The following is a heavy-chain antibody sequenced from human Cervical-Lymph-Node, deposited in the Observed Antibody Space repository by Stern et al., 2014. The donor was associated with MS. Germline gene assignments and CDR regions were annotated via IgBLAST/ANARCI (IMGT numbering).Heavy chain of an antibody. J-gene: IGHJ4*02. Sequence: EVQLVESGGGLIQPGGSLRLSCAVSGYSVSTNYMSWIRQAQGKGLERVAVIYSGGSTYHADSVRGRFTISRDNARNTLSLQMDSLRAEDTAVYYCARDYYDSRGYSHWGQGTLVTVSS. CDR2: IYSGGST. V-gene: IGHV3-53*01. CDR1: GYSVSTNY. D-gene: IGHD3-22*01. CDR3: ARDYYDSRGYSH.